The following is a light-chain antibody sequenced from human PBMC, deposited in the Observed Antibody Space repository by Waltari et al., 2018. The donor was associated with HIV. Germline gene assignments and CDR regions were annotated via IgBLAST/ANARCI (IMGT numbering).Light chain of an antibody. CDR2: KDS. Sequence: SYELTQPPSVSVSPGQTARITCSGDALPKPYAYWYQQKPGQAPVVMIYKDSERPSGIPERFSGSSSGTTVTLTISGVQAEDEADYYCQSADSSGTHYVFGTGTKVTVL. V-gene: IGLV3-25*03. CDR1: ALPKPY. CDR3: QSADSSGTHYV. J-gene: IGLJ1*01.